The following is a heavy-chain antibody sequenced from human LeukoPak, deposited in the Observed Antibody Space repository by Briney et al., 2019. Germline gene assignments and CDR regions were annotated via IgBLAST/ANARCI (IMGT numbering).Heavy chain of an antibody. CDR3: AKGTGELSSLFDY. Sequence: PGGSLRLSCAASGFTFSSYAMSWVRQAPGKGLEWVSTIIGSGGNTYYADSVKGRFTISRDNSRNTLYLQMNSLRVEDTAVYYCAKGTGELSSLFDYWGQGTLVTVSS. CDR2: IIGSGGNT. D-gene: IGHD3-16*02. J-gene: IGHJ4*02. V-gene: IGHV3-23*01. CDR1: GFTFSSYA.